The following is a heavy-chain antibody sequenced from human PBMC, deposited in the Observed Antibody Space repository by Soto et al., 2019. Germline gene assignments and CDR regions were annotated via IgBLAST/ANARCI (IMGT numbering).Heavy chain of an antibody. J-gene: IGHJ4*02. CDR1: GFDFRNYA. V-gene: IGHV3-30-3*01. Sequence: GGSLRLSCAASGFDFRNYAMHWVRQSPGKGLEWVAVISYDGSNADYADSVKGRFTISRDNSKNTLYLQMHSLTTEDTAVYYCARNDYGTYYFDYWGQGVLVTVSS. D-gene: IGHD4-17*01. CDR2: ISYDGSNA. CDR3: ARNDYGTYYFDY.